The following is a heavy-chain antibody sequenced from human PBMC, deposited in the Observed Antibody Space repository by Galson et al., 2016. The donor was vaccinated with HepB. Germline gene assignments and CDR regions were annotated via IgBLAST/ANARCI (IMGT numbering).Heavy chain of an antibody. CDR1: GYSFTRKW. D-gene: IGHD5-18*01. V-gene: IGHV5-51*01. Sequence: QSGAEVKKPGESLKISCKGSGYSFTRKWIAWVRQMPGKGLEWMGIIYPGDSDTRYSPSFQGQVTISADKSISTAYLQWSSLKASDTAMYYCAGLDGARGGVDTASAWGQGTLVTVSS. CDR2: IYPGDSDT. J-gene: IGHJ5*02. CDR3: AGLDGARGGVDTASA.